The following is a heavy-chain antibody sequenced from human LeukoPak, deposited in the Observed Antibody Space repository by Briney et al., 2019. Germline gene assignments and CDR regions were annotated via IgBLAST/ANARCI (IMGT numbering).Heavy chain of an antibody. D-gene: IGHD1-1*01. Sequence: GGSLRLSCAASGFTFSSYNMTWVRQAPGKGLEWVSYISSSSSTIYYADSVKGRFTISRDNAKNSLYLQMNSLSAEDTAVYYCAREYRRFDYWGQGTLVTVSS. CDR3: AREYRRFDY. CDR2: ISSSSSTI. CDR1: GFTFSSYN. J-gene: IGHJ4*02. V-gene: IGHV3-48*01.